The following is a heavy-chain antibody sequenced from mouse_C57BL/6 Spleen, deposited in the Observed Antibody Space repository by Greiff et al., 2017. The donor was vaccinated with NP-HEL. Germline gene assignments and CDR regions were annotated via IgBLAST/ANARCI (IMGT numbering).Heavy chain of an antibody. Sequence: EVKLVESGGGLVKPGGSLKLSCAASGFTFSDYGMHWVRPAPEKGLEWVAYISSGSSTIYYAATEKGRFTISRDNAKNTLFLQMTSLRAEDTAMYYCARVYDGYRGWYFDVWGTGTTVTVSS. D-gene: IGHD2-3*01. V-gene: IGHV5-17*01. CDR2: ISSGSSTI. J-gene: IGHJ1*03. CDR1: GFTFSDYG. CDR3: ARVYDGYRGWYFDV.